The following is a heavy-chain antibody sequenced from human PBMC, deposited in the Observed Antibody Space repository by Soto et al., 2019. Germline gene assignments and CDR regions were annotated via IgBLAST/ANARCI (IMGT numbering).Heavy chain of an antibody. J-gene: IGHJ6*02. V-gene: IGHV4-30-4*01. D-gene: IGHD4-4*01. Sequence: SETLSVTCTVSGGSMSRGDYYWRWMREPPGKGLEWIGYIYYSGRTYYNPSLKSRVTISVDTSKNQFSLKLSSVTAADTAVYYCARDRVYSNYGDYYGMDVWGQGTTVT. CDR1: GGSMSRGDYY. CDR3: ARDRVYSNYGDYYGMDV. CDR2: IYYSGRT.